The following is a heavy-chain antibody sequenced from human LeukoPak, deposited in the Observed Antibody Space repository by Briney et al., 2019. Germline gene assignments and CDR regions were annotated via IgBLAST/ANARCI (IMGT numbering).Heavy chain of an antibody. CDR1: GFTFSSYA. D-gene: IGHD4-17*01. CDR3: ARVQRGVRSPTDY. J-gene: IGHJ4*02. V-gene: IGHV3-23*01. CDR2: ISGSGGTT. Sequence: TGGSLRLSCAASGFTFSSYAMSCVRQAPGRGLEXXSTISGSGGTTYYADSVKGRFTISRDNSKSTLYLQMNSLRAEDTAVYYCARVQRGVRSPTDYWGQGTLVTVSS.